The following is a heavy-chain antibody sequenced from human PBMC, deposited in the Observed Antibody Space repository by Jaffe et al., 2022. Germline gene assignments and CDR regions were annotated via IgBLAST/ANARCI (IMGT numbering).Heavy chain of an antibody. Sequence: QVQLQESGPGLVKPSETLSLTCAVSGYSISSGYYWGWIRQPPGKGLEWIGSIYHSGSTYYNPSLKSRVTISVDTSKNQFSLKLSSVTAADTAVYYCARDRGSEVMVRGVSWFDPWGQGTLVTVSS. V-gene: IGHV4-38-2*02. CDR1: GYSISSGYY. CDR3: ARDRGSEVMVRGVSWFDP. D-gene: IGHD3-10*01. CDR2: IYHSGST. J-gene: IGHJ5*02.